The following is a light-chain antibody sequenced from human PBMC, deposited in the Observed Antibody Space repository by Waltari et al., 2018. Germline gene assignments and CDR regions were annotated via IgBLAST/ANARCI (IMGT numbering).Light chain of an antibody. Sequence: EIVMTQSPATLSLSAGDRAALSCTASQSIGNTVAWYQQRPGQAPTLLLYAASTRATGVPSRFSGSGSGTEFSLAISSLQSDDFGVYYCHQYNDRPWTFGQGTRVE. J-gene: IGKJ1*01. CDR1: QSIGNT. V-gene: IGKV3-15*01. CDR2: AAS. CDR3: HQYNDRPWT.